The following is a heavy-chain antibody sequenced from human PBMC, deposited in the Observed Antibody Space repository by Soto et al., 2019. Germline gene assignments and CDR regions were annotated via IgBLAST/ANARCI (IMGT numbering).Heavy chain of an antibody. D-gene: IGHD3-10*01. CDR1: GGSISSGGYS. V-gene: IGHV4-30-2*01. CDR3: ARGWRFGEPFAWYFDL. CDR2: IYHSGST. J-gene: IGHJ2*01. Sequence: QLQLQESGSGLVKPSQTLSLTCAVSGGSISSGGYSWSWIRQPPGKGLEWIGYIYHSGSTYYNPSLKSRVTIAVDRSKNQFSLKLSSVTAADTAVYYCARGWRFGEPFAWYFDLWGRGTLVTVSS.